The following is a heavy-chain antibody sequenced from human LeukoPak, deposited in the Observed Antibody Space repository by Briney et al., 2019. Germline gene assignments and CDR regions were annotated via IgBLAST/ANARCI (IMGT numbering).Heavy chain of an antibody. V-gene: IGHV3-21*01. D-gene: IGHD2-15*01. J-gene: IGHJ6*02. CDR3: ARTLVVAATRGYYYYGMDV. CDR2: ISSSSSYI. Sequence: GGSLRLSCAASGFTFSSYSMTWVRQAPGKGLEWVSSISSSSSYIYYADSVKGRFTISRDNAKNSLYLQMNSLRAEDTAVYYCARTLVVAATRGYYYYGMDVWGQGTTVTVSS. CDR1: GFTFSSYS.